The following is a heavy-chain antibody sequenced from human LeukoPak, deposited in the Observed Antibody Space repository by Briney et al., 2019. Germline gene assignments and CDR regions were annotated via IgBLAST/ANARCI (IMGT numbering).Heavy chain of an antibody. V-gene: IGHV3-21*01. D-gene: IGHD2-15*01. CDR3: AREPRGYCSGGSCYPAFDY. CDR1: GFTFSSYS. CDR2: ISSSSSYM. J-gene: IGHJ4*02. Sequence: GGSLRLSCAASGFTFSSYSMNWVRQAPGKGLEWVSSISSSSSYMYYADSVKGRFTISRDNAKNSLYLQMNSLRAEDTAVYYCAREPRGYCSGGSCYPAFDYWGQGTLVTVSS.